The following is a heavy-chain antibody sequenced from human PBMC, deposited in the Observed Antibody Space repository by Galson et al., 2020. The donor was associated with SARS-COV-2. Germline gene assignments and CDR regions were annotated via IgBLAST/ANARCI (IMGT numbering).Heavy chain of an antibody. D-gene: IGHD3-10*01. CDR3: VRGHRGVVPSPVLGLGPYYSYYYMDV. J-gene: IGHJ6*03. Sequence: SETLSLTFAVYGGSFSGYSWTWIRQPPGKGLEWIGEINIGGNTNYSPSLRSRVTVSVDTSKNQFSLNLRSVTAADTALYYCVRGHRGVVPSPVLGLGPYYSYYYMDVWDKGTTVTVSS. CDR1: GGSFSGYS. CDR2: INIGGNT. V-gene: IGHV4-34*01.